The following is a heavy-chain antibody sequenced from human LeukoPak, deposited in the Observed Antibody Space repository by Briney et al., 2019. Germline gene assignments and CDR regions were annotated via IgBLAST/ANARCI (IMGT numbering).Heavy chain of an antibody. J-gene: IGHJ4*02. D-gene: IGHD5-12*01. V-gene: IGHV1-2*02. CDR1: GGTFSSYA. CDR3: ARDQKGGSDY. Sequence: ASVKVSCKASGGTFSSYAISWVRQAPGQGLEWMGGIIPNSGGTNYAQKFQGRVTMTRDTSISTAYMELSRLRSDDTAVYYCARDQKGGSDYWGQGTLVTVSS. CDR2: IIPNSGGT.